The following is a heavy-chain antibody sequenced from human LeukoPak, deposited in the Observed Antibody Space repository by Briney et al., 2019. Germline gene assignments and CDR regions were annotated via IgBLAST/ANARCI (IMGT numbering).Heavy chain of an antibody. Sequence: PGGSLRLSCAASGFTSSSYSMNWVRQAPGKGLEWVSSISSSSSYIYYADSVKGRFTISRDNAKNSLYLQMNSLRAEDTAVYYCARDNAYYYDSSGYYYGDYWGQGTLVTVSS. CDR1: GFTSSSYS. CDR3: ARDNAYYYDSSGYYYGDY. J-gene: IGHJ4*02. D-gene: IGHD3-22*01. V-gene: IGHV3-21*01. CDR2: ISSSSSYI.